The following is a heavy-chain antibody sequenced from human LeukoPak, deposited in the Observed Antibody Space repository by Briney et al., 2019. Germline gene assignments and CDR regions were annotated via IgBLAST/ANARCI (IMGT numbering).Heavy chain of an antibody. V-gene: IGHV4-39*01. CDR1: GGSISSSSYY. D-gene: IGHD2-2*02. CDR2: IYYSGST. J-gene: IGHJ3*02. Sequence: SETLSLTCTVSGGSISSSSYYWGWIRQPPGKGLEWIGSIYYSGSTYYNPSLKSRVTISVDTSKNQFSLKLSSVTAADTAAYYCATTIRGQLLYHNAFDIWGQGTMVTVSS. CDR3: ATTIRGQLLYHNAFDI.